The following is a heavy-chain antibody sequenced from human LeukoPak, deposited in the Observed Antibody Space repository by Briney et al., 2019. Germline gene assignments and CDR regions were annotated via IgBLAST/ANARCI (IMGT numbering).Heavy chain of an antibody. CDR2: IYSCGST. CDR1: GFTVSSNY. Sequence: GGSLRLSCAASGFTVSSNYMSWVRQAPGKGLEWVSVIYSCGSTYYADSVKGRFTISRDNSKNTLYLQMNSLRAEDTAVYYCASFGGSTSCYEEDAFDIWGQGTMVTVSS. V-gene: IGHV3-66*01. J-gene: IGHJ3*02. D-gene: IGHD2-2*01. CDR3: ASFGGSTSCYEEDAFDI.